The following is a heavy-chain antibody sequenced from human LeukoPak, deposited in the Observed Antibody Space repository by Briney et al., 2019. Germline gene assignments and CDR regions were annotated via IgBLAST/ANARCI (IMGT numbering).Heavy chain of an antibody. D-gene: IGHD3-9*01. CDR3: ARRLRYFDWLLDYFDY. Sequence: PSGTLSLTCAVSGGSISSSNWWSWVRQPPGKGLEWIGEIYHSRSTNYNPSLKSRVTISVDKSKNQFSLKLSSVTAADTAVYYCARRLRYFDWLLDYFDYWGQGTLVTVSS. CDR1: GGSISSSNW. CDR2: IYHSRST. V-gene: IGHV4-4*02. J-gene: IGHJ4*02.